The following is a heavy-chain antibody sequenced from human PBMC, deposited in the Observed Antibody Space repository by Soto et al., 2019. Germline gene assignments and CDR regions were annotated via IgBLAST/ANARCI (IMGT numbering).Heavy chain of an antibody. V-gene: IGHV3-23*01. J-gene: IGHJ5*02. CDR1: DFSFSTFA. Sequence: GGSLRLSCAASDFSFSTFAMLWVRQEPGKGLEWVSSVRDTGATTYYADSVKGRFTISRDNCRNTLFLQMNSLRVEDTALYFCAKGLAPSVRWIDPWGQGTMVTVSS. CDR2: VRDTGATT. CDR3: AKGLAPSVRWIDP.